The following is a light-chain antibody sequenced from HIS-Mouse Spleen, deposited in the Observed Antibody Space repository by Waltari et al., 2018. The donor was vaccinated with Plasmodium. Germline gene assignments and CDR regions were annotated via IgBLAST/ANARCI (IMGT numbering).Light chain of an antibody. CDR3: CSYAGSYTYV. CDR1: SSDVGGYNY. V-gene: IGLV2-11*01. J-gene: IGLJ1*01. CDR2: DVS. Sequence: QSALTQPRSVSGSPGQSVTISCTGTSSDVGGYNYVSWYQQHPGKAPKLMISDVSQRPSGVPDRFSGSKSGNTASLTIAGLQAEDEADYYCCSYAGSYTYVFGTGTKVTVL.